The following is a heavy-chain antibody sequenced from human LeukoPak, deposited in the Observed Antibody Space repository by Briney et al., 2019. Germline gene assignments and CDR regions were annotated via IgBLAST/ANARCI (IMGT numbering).Heavy chain of an antibody. CDR3: AKALHYSDRSSFDC. J-gene: IGHJ4*02. D-gene: IGHD3-22*01. CDR1: GFTFSDYG. V-gene: IGHV3-23*01. CDR2: IGRSGDTT. Sequence: PGGSLRLSCAASGFTFSDYGTSWVRQAPGKGLEWVSSIGRSGDTTYYTDSVKGRFTISRDNSKNTFFLQMNSLRAEDTAEYYCAKALHYSDRSSFDCWGQGTLVTVSS.